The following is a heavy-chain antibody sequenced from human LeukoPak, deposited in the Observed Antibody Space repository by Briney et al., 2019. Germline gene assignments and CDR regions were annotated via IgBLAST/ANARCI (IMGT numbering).Heavy chain of an antibody. CDR3: ARELSGQQLGMDV. D-gene: IGHD6-13*01. CDR1: GYTFTCYY. Sequence: ASVKVSCKASGYTFTCYYMHWVRQAPGQGLEWMGWINPNSGGTNYAQKFQGRVTMTRDTSISTAYMELSRLRSDDTAVYYCARELSGQQLGMDVWSQGTTVTVSS. V-gene: IGHV1-2*02. J-gene: IGHJ6*02. CDR2: INPNSGGT.